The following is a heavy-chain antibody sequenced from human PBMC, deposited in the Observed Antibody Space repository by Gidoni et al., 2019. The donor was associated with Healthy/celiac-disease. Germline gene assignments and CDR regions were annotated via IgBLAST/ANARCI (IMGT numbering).Heavy chain of an antibody. D-gene: IGHD1-26*01. CDR1: GCTFRSYA. V-gene: IGHV3-23*01. CDR2: ISGSGGST. Sequence: EVQLLESGGGLVQPGGSMRLSCAASGCTFRSYAMSWVRQAPGKGLELVSAISGSGGSTYYADSVKGRFTISRDNSKNTLYLQMNSLRADDTAVYYCAKLEQWGLAGATVYWGQGTLVTVSS. CDR3: AKLEQWGLAGATVY. J-gene: IGHJ4*02.